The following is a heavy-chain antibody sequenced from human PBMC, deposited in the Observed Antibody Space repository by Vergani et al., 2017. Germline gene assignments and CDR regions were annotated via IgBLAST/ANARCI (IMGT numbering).Heavy chain of an antibody. V-gene: IGHV3-23*01. CDR3: AKASLYYYDSSGYSY. Sequence: EVQLLESGGGLVQPGGSLRLSCAASGFTFSSYAMSWVRQAPGKGLEWVSAIRGSGGSTYYADSVKGRFTISRDNSKNTLYLQMNSLRAEDTAVYYCAKASLYYYDSSGYSYWGQGTLVTVSS. D-gene: IGHD3-22*01. CDR2: IRGSGGST. J-gene: IGHJ4*02. CDR1: GFTFSSYA.